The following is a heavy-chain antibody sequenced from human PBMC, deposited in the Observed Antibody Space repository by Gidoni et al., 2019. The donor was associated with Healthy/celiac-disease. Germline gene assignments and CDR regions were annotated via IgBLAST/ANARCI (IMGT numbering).Heavy chain of an antibody. CDR2: ISGRGGST. V-gene: IGHV3-23*01. J-gene: IGHJ3*02. D-gene: IGHD3-10*01. CDR3: AKSITPLWFGELLSLYAFDI. CDR1: GFTFSSYA. Sequence: EVQLLESGGGLVQPGGSLRLSCAASGFTFSSYAMSWVRQAPGKGLEWVSAISGRGGSTYYADSVKGRFTISRDNSKNTLYLQMNSLRAEDTAVYYCAKSITPLWFGELLSLYAFDIWGQGTMVTVSS.